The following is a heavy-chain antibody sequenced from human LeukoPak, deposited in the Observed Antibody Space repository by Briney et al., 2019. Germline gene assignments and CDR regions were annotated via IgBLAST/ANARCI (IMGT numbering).Heavy chain of an antibody. CDR1: GGSISSYY. J-gene: IGHJ3*02. Sequence: SETLSRNCTVSGGSISSYYWSWIRQPPGKGLEWIGYIYYSGSTNYNPSLKSRVTISVDTSKNQFSLKLSSVTAADTAVYYCARDLLGAFDIWGQGTMVTVSS. CDR2: IYYSGST. CDR3: ARDLLGAFDI. V-gene: IGHV4-59*01. D-gene: IGHD2-15*01.